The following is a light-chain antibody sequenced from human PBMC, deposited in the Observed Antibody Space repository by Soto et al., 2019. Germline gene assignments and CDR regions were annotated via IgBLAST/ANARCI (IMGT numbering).Light chain of an antibody. V-gene: IGLV2-14*02. CDR2: EVS. CDR3: GSYTISSTLMI. CDR1: SSDVGSYNL. J-gene: IGLJ2*01. Sequence: QSALTQPASVSGSPGQSITISCTGTSSDVGSYNLVSWYQHHPGKAPKVMIYEVSKRPSGVSNRFSGSKSGTAASLTISGLQAEDEANYYCGSYTISSTLMIFGGGTKVTVL.